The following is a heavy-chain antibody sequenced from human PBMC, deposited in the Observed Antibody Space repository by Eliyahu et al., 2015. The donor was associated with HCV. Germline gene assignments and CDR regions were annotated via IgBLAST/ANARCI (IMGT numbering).Heavy chain of an antibody. V-gene: IGHV3-33*01. Sequence: QVQLVESGGGVVQPGRSLRLXXAASGFPXSXYGMPXVRQAPGKGLEWVAVIWYDGSNKYYADSVKGRFTISRDNSKNTLYLQMNSLRAEDTAVYYCARDVEPAAGGGFDYWGQGTLVTVSS. J-gene: IGHJ4*02. CDR1: GFPXSXYG. CDR3: ARDVEPAAGGGFDY. D-gene: IGHD2-2*01. CDR2: IWYDGSNK.